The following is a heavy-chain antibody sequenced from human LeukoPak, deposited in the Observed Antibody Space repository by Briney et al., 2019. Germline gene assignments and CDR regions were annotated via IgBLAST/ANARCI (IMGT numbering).Heavy chain of an antibody. J-gene: IGHJ4*02. CDR2: IKQDGSEK. Sequence: GGSLRLACAASGFTFSSYWMSWVRQAPGKGLEWVANIKQDGSEKYYVDSVKGRFTISRDNAKNSLYLQMNSLRAEDTAVYYCASGSAGFDYWAREPWSPSPQ. CDR3: ASGSAGFDY. CDR1: GFTFSSYW. D-gene: IGHD1-1*01. V-gene: IGHV3-7*01.